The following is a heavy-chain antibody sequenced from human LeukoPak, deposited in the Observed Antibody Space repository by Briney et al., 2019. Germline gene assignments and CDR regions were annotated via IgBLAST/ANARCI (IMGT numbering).Heavy chain of an antibody. V-gene: IGHV4-4*07. CDR1: GGSISSYY. D-gene: IGHD2-2*02. J-gene: IGHJ6*03. Sequence: SETLSLTCTVSGGSISSYYWSWIRQPARKGLEWIGRIYTSGSTNYNPSLKRRVTMSVDTSKNQFSLKLSSVTAADTAVYYCARSSSYCSSTSCYTGMGYYYYMDVWGKGTTVTVSS. CDR3: ARSSSYCSSTSCYTGMGYYYYMDV. CDR2: IYTSGST.